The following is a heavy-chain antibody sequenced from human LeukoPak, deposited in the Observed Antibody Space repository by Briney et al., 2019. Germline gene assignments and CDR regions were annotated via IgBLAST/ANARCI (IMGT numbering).Heavy chain of an antibody. CDR2: INPSGGST. Sequence: ASVKVSCKASGYTFTSYYMHWVRQAPGQGLEWMGIINPSGGSTSYAQKFQGRVTMTRDTSTSTVYMELSSLRSEDTAVYYCARDLGIVVPHYGMDVWGQGTTVTVSS. V-gene: IGHV1-46*01. D-gene: IGHD3-22*01. J-gene: IGHJ6*02. CDR1: GYTFTSYY. CDR3: ARDLGIVVPHYGMDV.